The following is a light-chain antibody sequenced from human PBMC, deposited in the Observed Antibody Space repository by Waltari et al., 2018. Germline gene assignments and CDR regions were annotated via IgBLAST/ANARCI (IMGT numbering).Light chain of an antibody. CDR1: QSISTL. Sequence: DIQMTQSPSPLSASVGDRVTITCRASQSISTLLAWYQQKPGKAPNLLIYKASSLENEVPSRFSGSGSGTEFTLTISSLQPDDFSTFFCQHYDSYPPTFGGGTKLEMK. CDR3: QHYDSYPPT. J-gene: IGKJ4*01. CDR2: KAS. V-gene: IGKV1-5*03.